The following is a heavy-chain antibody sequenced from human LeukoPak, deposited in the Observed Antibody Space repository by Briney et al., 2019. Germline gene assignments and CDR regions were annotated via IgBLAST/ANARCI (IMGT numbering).Heavy chain of an antibody. J-gene: IGHJ6*03. CDR2: INHRGST. V-gene: IGHV4-34*01. Sequence: SETLSLTCTVNGGSFSGSYWSWIRQSPGRGLEWIGEINHRGSTNYNPSLKSRVSISIDTSKNQFSLKLTSVTAADTAMYYCARGPTMVRGVIRFYYYMDAWGKGTTVTVSS. CDR3: ARGPTMVRGVIRFYYYMDA. CDR1: GGSFSGSY. D-gene: IGHD3-10*01.